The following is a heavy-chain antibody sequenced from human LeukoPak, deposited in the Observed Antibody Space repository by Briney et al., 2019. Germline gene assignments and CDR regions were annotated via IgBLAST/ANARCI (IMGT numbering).Heavy chain of an antibody. Sequence: SVKVSCKASGYTFTGYYIHWVRQAPGQGLEWMGRIIPILGIANYAQKFQGRVTITADKSTSTAYMELSSLRSEDTAVYYCARVDTAMVIDYWGQGTLVTVSS. D-gene: IGHD5-18*01. CDR2: IIPILGIA. V-gene: IGHV1-69*02. CDR3: ARVDTAMVIDY. CDR1: GYTFTGYY. J-gene: IGHJ4*02.